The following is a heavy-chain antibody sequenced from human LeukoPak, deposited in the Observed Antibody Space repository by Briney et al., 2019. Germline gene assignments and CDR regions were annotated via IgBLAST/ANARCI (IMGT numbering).Heavy chain of an antibody. CDR3: ARHLDIAASGTFDY. Sequence: SETLSLTCTVSGGSISSYYWSWIRQPPGKGLEWIGYIYYSGSTNYNPSLKSRVTISVDTSKNQFSLKLSSVTAADTAVYYCARHLDIAASGTFDYWGQGTLVTVSS. J-gene: IGHJ4*02. CDR2: IYYSGST. CDR1: GGSISSYY. D-gene: IGHD6-13*01. V-gene: IGHV4-59*08.